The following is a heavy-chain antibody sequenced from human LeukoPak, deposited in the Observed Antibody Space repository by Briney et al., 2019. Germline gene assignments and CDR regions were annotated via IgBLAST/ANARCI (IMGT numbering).Heavy chain of an antibody. V-gene: IGHV3-21*01. CDR1: GFTVSTNF. D-gene: IGHD2-15*01. Sequence: PGGSLRLSCAASGFTVSTNFMNWVRQAPGMGLEWVSCISSSSSYIYYADSLKGRFTISRDNAKNSLYLQMNSLRAEDTAVYYCARDAEELLGPIDFWGQGTLVTVSS. CDR3: ARDAEELLGPIDF. J-gene: IGHJ4*02. CDR2: ISSSSSYI.